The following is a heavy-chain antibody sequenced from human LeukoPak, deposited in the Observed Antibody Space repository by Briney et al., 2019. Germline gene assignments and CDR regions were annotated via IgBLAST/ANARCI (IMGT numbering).Heavy chain of an antibody. Sequence: ASVKVSCKASGYTFTGYYMHWVRQAPGQGLEWMGWINPNSGGTNYAQKFQGRVTMTRDTSISTAYMELSRLRSDDTAVYYCARLQSTEQWLLWKWDYWGQGTLVTVSS. V-gene: IGHV1-2*02. D-gene: IGHD6-19*01. CDR3: ARLQSTEQWLLWKWDY. CDR1: GYTFTGYY. J-gene: IGHJ4*02. CDR2: INPNSGGT.